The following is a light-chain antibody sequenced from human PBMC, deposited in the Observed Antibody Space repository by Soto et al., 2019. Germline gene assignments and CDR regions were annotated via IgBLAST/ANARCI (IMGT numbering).Light chain of an antibody. CDR2: KTS. V-gene: IGKV1-5*03. CDR1: QSISTS. CDR3: QQYNTYPPT. J-gene: IGKJ1*01. Sequence: DTQMTQSPSTLSASVGDRVTITCRASQSISTSMAWYQQRPGTAPKLLIYKTSTLESGVPSRFSGSGSGTEFTLTSSSLQPDDFATYYCQQYNTYPPTFGQGTKVEV.